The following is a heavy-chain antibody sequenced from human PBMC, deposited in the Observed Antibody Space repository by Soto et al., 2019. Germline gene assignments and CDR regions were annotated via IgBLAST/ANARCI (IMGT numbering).Heavy chain of an antibody. CDR2: ISGSGGST. Sequence: EVQLLESGGGLVQPGGSLRLSCAASGFTFSSYAMSWVRQAQGKGLEWVSAISGSGGSTYYADSVKGRFTISRDNSKNTLYLQMNSLRAEDTAVYYCAKDVYGYSSSWCSLDYWGQGTLVTVSS. CDR1: GFTFSSYA. J-gene: IGHJ4*02. V-gene: IGHV3-23*01. CDR3: AKDVYGYSSSWCSLDY. D-gene: IGHD6-13*01.